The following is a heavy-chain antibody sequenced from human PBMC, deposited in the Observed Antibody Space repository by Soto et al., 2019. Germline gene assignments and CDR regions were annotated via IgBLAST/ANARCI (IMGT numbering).Heavy chain of an antibody. CDR1: GGTFSSYT. D-gene: IGHD3-10*01. J-gene: IGHJ6*02. V-gene: IGHV1-69*02. CDR3: ASLRISGYYYGMDV. CDR2: ITPILGIA. Sequence: QVQLVQSGAEVKKPGSSVKVSCKASGGTFSSYTISWVRQAPGQGLEWMGRITPILGIANYAQKFQGRVTITPDKSTTTASMALSSLTSEDTAVYYWASLRISGYYYGMDVWGQGTTVTVSS.